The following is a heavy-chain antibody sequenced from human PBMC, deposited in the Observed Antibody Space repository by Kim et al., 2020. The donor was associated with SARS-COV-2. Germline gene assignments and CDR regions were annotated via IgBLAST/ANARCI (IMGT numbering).Heavy chain of an antibody. CDR2: IKNTGGST. J-gene: IGHJ1*01. CDR3: ARVTSGTSGWFEYFQH. CDR1: EFNFA. V-gene: IGHV3-23*01. D-gene: IGHD6-19*01. Sequence: GSLRLSCVASEFNFAMAWVRQAPGKGLEWVSGIKNTGGSTAYADSVKGRFTISRDNFKNTLYLQMDSLRAEDTGIYYCARVTSGTSGWFEYFQHWGQGTLVTVSS.